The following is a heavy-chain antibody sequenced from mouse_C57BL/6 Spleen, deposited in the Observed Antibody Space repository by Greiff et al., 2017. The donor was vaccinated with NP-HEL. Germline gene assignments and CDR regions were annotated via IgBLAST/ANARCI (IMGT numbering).Heavy chain of an antibody. CDR2: ISYDGSN. V-gene: IGHV3-6*01. J-gene: IGHJ4*01. CDR1: GYSITSGYY. Sequence: DVQLQESGPGLVKPSQSLSLTCSVTGYSITSGYYWNWIRLFPGNKLEWMGYISYDGSNNYNPSLKNRISITRDTSKNQFFLKLNSVTTEDTATYYCASLYGNYEDYAMDYWGQGTSVTVSS. CDR3: ASLYGNYEDYAMDY. D-gene: IGHD2-1*01.